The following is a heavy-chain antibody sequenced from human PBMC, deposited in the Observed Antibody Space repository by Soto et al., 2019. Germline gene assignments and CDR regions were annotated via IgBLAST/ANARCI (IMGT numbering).Heavy chain of an antibody. CDR3: ASSRRIEDFGVWFDP. J-gene: IGHJ5*02. CDR2: IIPIFGTA. D-gene: IGHD2-8*01. CDR1: GGTFSSYA. V-gene: IGHV1-69*13. Sequence: SVKVSCKASGGTFSSYAISWVRQAPGQGLEWMGGIIPIFGTANYAQKFQGRVTITADESTSTAYMELSSLRSEDTAVYYCASSRRIEDFGVWFDPWGQGTLVTVSS.